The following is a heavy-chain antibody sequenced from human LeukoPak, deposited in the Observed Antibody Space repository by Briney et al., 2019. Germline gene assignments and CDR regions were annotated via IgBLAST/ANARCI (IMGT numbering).Heavy chain of an antibody. CDR1: GYTFSSYD. D-gene: IGHD4-23*01. V-gene: IGHV1-8*03. CDR2: MNLNSGNR. CDR3: ARRLGLRWDLQAFDI. Sequence: ASVKVSCKASGYTFSSYDINWVRQATGQGLEWMGWMNLNSGNRGYAQKFQGRVTITRNTSISTAYMELSSLRSEDTAVYYCARRLGLRWDLQAFDIWGQGTMVTVSS. J-gene: IGHJ3*02.